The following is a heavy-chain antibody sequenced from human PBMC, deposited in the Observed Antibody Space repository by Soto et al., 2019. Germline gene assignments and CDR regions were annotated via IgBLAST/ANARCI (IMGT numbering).Heavy chain of an antibody. CDR2: ISSGGSGT. Sequence: EVQLLESGGGLVQPGGSLRLSCAASGFTFSNYAMSWVLQAPGKGLEWVSTISSGGSGTYYSDSVKGRFAISRDNSKKSLYLQMSNLRAEYTAIYYCARTASEYSHGGQGILVTVSS. CDR1: GFTFSNYA. CDR3: ARTASEYSH. J-gene: IGHJ4*02. V-gene: IGHV3-23*01. D-gene: IGHD1-1*01.